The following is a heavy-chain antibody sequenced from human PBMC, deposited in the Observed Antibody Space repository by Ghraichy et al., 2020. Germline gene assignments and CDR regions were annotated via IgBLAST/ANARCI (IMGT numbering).Heavy chain of an antibody. CDR2: VFYSGTR. J-gene: IGHJ5*02. CDR1: GGSIGSHY. Sequence: TLSLTCTVSGGSIGSHYWSWIRQVPGQGLEWIDYVFYSGTRDYNPSRKSRVIISGDSSNNQISLRLSSVTATDTAVYYCARHFDLYSFDHWGQGILVTVSS. V-gene: IGHV4-59*08. CDR3: ARHFDLYSFDH.